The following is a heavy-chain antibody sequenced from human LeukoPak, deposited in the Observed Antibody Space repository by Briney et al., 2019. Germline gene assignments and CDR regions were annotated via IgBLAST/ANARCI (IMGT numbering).Heavy chain of an antibody. J-gene: IGHJ4*02. CDR1: GFTFSSYA. CDR2: ISYDGSNK. V-gene: IGHV3-30*04. CDR3: ARGLPYSPNFDY. D-gene: IGHD6-13*01. Sequence: HGGSLRLSCAASGFTFSSYAMHWVRQAPGKGLEWVAVISYDGSNKYYADSVKGRFTISRDNSKNTLYLQMNSLRAEDTAVYYCARGLPYSPNFDYWGQGTLVTVSS.